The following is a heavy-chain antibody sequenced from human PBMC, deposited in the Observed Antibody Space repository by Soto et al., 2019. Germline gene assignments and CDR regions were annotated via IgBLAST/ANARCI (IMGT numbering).Heavy chain of an antibody. V-gene: IGHV4-61*01. Sequence: PSETLSLTCTVSGVSVSTNTQYWGWIRQSPGKGLEWIGNIYYTGSTNYNPSFESRVAISLDTSNNQFSLRLTSLTAADTAVYFCARDHHSYYDTSGYYPYFDFWGQGTLVTVSS. CDR1: GVSVSTNTQY. D-gene: IGHD3-22*01. CDR3: ARDHHSYYDTSGYYPYFDF. J-gene: IGHJ4*02. CDR2: IYYTGST.